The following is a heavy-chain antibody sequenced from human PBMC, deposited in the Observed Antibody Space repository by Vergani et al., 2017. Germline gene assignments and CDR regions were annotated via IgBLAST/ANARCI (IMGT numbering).Heavy chain of an antibody. V-gene: IGHV1-2*02. D-gene: IGHD3-10*01. CDR3: ARVLLGAGVFDV. CDR1: GYTFTGYY. CDR2: INPNSGGT. Sequence: QVQLVQSGAEVKKPGASVKVSCKASGYTFTGYYMHWVRQAPGQGLEWMGWINPNSGGTNYAQKFQGRVTMTRDTAISVAYMELSRLRSDDAAVYYCARVLLGAGVFDVWGQGTMVTVSS. J-gene: IGHJ3*01.